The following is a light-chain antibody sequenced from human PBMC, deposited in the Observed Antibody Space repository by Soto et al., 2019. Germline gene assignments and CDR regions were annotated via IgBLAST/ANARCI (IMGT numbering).Light chain of an antibody. CDR1: RSVDTD. V-gene: IGKV3-15*01. Sequence: EILMTQSPATLSVSPGDSATLSCRASRSVDTDLAWYQQKPGQSPRLLVFATSARATGVPDRFRGRRSGTDFTLTISSLQPEDSATYYCLQYYNRPPWTFGQGTKLEI. CDR3: LQYYNRPPWT. J-gene: IGKJ1*01. CDR2: ATS.